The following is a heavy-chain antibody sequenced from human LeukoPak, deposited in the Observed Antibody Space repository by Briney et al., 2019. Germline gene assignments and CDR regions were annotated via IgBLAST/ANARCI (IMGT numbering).Heavy chain of an antibody. V-gene: IGHV3-33*01. CDR3: ARGSSSWYGGYYFDY. CDR1: GFTFSSYG. Sequence: PGRSLRLSCAASGFTFSSYGMHWIRQAPGKGLEWVAVIWYDGSNKYYADSVKGRFTISRDNSKNTLYLQMNSLRAEDTAVYYCARGSSSWYGGYYFDYWGQGTLVTVSS. CDR2: IWYDGSNK. D-gene: IGHD6-13*01. J-gene: IGHJ4*02.